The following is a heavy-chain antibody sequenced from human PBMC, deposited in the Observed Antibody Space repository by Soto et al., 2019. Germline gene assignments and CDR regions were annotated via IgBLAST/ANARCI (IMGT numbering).Heavy chain of an antibody. CDR2: INTDNGNT. D-gene: IGHD3-16*01. CDR1: EYTFTNYA. CDR3: ARSRVRGGYYFDY. V-gene: IGHV1-3*04. Sequence: ASVKVSCKASEYTFTNYALHWVRQAPGQSLEWMEWINTDNGNTYYSQKMQARVTITRDTSASTAYMELSRLRSEDTAVYYCARSRVRGGYYFDYWGQGALVTVSS. J-gene: IGHJ4*02.